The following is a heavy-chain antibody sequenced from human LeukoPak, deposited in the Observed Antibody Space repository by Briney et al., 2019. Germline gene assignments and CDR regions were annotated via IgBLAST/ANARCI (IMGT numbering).Heavy chain of an antibody. V-gene: IGHV4-59*01. D-gene: IGHD3-22*01. J-gene: IGHJ6*03. Sequence: KPSETLSLTCTVSGGSISSYYWSWIRQPPGKGLEWIGYIYYSGSTNYNPSLKSRVTISVDTSKNQFSLKLSSVAAADTAVYYCARVQGGYYYDSSGYYHYYYYYYMDVWGKGTTVTVSS. CDR3: ARVQGGYYYDSSGYYHYYYYYYMDV. CDR1: GGSISSYY. CDR2: IYYSGST.